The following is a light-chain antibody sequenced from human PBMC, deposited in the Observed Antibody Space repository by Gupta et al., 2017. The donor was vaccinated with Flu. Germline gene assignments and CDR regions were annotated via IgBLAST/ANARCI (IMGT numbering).Light chain of an antibody. CDR1: QNVLYSSNDKNY. CDR2: WAS. CDR3: QQYYSTPYT. J-gene: IGKJ2*01. V-gene: IGKV4-1*01. Sequence: SLGERATINCKSSQNVLYSSNDKNYLAWYQQKPGQPPKLLIYWASTRESGVPERFSGSGSGTDFTLTISSLQAEDVAVYYCQQYYSTPYTFGQGTKLEIK.